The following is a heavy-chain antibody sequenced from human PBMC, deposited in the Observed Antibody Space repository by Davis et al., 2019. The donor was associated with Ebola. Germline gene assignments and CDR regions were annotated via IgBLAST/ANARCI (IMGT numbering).Heavy chain of an antibody. D-gene: IGHD2-2*02. CDR3: ARGEVRYCSSTSCYNYGMDV. Sequence: MPSETLSLTCTVSGGSISSGDYYWSWIRQPPGKGLEWIGYIYYSGSTYSNPSLKSRVTISVDTSKNQFSLKLSSVTAADTAVYYCARGEVRYCSSTSCYNYGMDVWGQGTTVTVSS. J-gene: IGHJ6*02. CDR2: IYYSGST. V-gene: IGHV4-30-4*01. CDR1: GGSISSGDYY.